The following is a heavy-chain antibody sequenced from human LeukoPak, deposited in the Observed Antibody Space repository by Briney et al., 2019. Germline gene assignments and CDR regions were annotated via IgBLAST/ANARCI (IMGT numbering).Heavy chain of an antibody. CDR1: GFTVSSNS. V-gene: IGHV3-53*01. CDR2: IYSGGNT. J-gene: IGHJ5*02. Sequence: GGSLRLSCTVSGFTVSSNSMSWVRQAPGKGLEWVSFIYSGGNTHYSDSVKGRFTISRDNAKNSLYLQMNSLRVEDTATYFRARHAGYSYEPWGQGTLVTVSS. D-gene: IGHD5-18*01. CDR3: ARHAGYSYEP.